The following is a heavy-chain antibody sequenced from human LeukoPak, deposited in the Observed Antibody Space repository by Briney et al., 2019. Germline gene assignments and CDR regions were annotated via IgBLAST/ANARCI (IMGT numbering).Heavy chain of an antibody. CDR1: GFALRSYT. CDR2: ISSTSAYI. CDR3: AREGDEYDSPFFDY. Sequence: GESLRLSCAASGFALRSYTVTWVRQAPGKGLEWVSSISSTSAYIYYAESVKGRFSISRDNVDNVVHLQMSSLRNEDTAVYYCAREGDEYDSPFFDYWGQGTLVTVSS. D-gene: IGHD3-16*01. J-gene: IGHJ4*02. V-gene: IGHV3-21*01.